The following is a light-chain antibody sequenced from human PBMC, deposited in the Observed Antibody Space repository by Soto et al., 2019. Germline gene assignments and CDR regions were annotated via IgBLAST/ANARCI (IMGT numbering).Light chain of an antibody. CDR1: QTIRSNY. J-gene: IGKJ1*01. CDR3: QKYGSSPWT. CDR2: GAS. Sequence: ETVLTQSPGTLSLSPGERATLSCRASQTIRSNYLAWYRQTPGQAPRLLIYGASNRATGIADRFSGSWSGTDFTLIISRLEPEDFALYYCQKYGSSPWTFGQGTKVEIK. V-gene: IGKV3-20*01.